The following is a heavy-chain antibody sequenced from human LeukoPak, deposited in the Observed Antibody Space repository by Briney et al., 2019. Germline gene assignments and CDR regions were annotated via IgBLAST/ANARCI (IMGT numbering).Heavy chain of an antibody. D-gene: IGHD6-19*01. Sequence: PGRSLRLSCAASGFTFSSYGMHWVRQAPGKGLEWVAVISYDGSNKYYADSVKGRFTISRDNSKNTLYLQMISLRAEDTAVYYCARDSSGWYSLDYWGQGTLVTVSS. J-gene: IGHJ4*02. CDR1: GFTFSSYG. CDR2: ISYDGSNK. V-gene: IGHV3-30*03. CDR3: ARDSSGWYSLDY.